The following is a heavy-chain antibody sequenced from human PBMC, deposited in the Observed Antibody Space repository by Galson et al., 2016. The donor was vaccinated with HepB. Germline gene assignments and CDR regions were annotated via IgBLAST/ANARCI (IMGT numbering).Heavy chain of an antibody. Sequence: SLRLSCAASGFTFSNYAMHWVRQAPGKGLEWVAVISNDGRDKHYADSVKGRFTIYRDKSKNTLYLQMSSLRAEDTAVYYCAKNSRRAGYSYGSSYFDYWGQGTLVTVSS. J-gene: IGHJ4*02. CDR1: GFTFSNYA. CDR2: ISNDGRDK. CDR3: AKNSRRAGYSYGSSYFDY. D-gene: IGHD5-18*01. V-gene: IGHV3-30*18.